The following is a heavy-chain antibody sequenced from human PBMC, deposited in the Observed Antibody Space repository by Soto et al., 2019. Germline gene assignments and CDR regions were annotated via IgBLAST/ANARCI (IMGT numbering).Heavy chain of an antibody. V-gene: IGHV2-5*02. Sequence: QITLNESGPTLVKPTQTLTLTCTFSGFSLSTRDVGVGWIRQPPGEALEWLGVVYWDDSKTYSPSLESRLTITKDISKNQVVLRMTKMDPVDTATYYCAHCRGGVASFWGQGTLVTVSS. D-gene: IGHD2-2*01. J-gene: IGHJ4*02. CDR3: AHCRGGVASF. CDR2: VYWDDSK. CDR1: GFSLSTRDVG.